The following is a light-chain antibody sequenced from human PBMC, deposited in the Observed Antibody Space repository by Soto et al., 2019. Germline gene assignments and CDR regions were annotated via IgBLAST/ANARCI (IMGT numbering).Light chain of an antibody. CDR2: GAS. V-gene: IGKV3-20*01. J-gene: IGKJ2*01. Sequence: EIVLTQSPGTLSLSPGERATLSCRASQSVSSSYLAWYQQKPGQAPRLLIYGASSMATGIPDRFSGSGSGTDFTLTISRLAPEDFAVYYCQQYGSSPMYTFGQGTKLEIK. CDR3: QQYGSSPMYT. CDR1: QSVSSSY.